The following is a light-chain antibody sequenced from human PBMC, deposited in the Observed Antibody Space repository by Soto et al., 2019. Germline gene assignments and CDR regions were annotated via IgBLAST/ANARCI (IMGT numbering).Light chain of an antibody. CDR3: SSYTSSGTPV. Sequence: QSALTQPASVSGSPGQSVTISCTGTSSDVGAYNYVSWYQQHPGKAPKLMISEVSNRPSGVSNRFSGSKSGNTASLTFSGLQAEDEADYYCSSYTSSGTPVFGGGTKVTVL. J-gene: IGLJ2*01. CDR1: SSDVGAYNY. CDR2: EVS. V-gene: IGLV2-14*01.